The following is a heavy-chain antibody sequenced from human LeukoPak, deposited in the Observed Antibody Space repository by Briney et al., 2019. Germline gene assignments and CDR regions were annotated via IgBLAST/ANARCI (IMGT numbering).Heavy chain of an antibody. CDR3: ARADRSDYYSAPNAFDI. D-gene: IGHD3-22*01. CDR1: GGSISSHF. V-gene: IGHV4-59*11. CDR2: IDYSGST. Sequence: SETLSLTCTVSGGSISSHFWSWIRQSPEKGLEWIGHIDYSGSTNSNPSPKSRVTMSVDTSKNQFSLRLSSVTAADTAVYFCARADRSDYYSAPNAFDIWGQGTMVAVSS. J-gene: IGHJ3*02.